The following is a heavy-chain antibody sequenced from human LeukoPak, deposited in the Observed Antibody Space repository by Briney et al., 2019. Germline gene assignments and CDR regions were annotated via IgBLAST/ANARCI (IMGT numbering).Heavy chain of an antibody. Sequence: GESLKISCKGSGYSFTNYWIGWVRQMPGKGLEWMGVIYPGDSDTRYSPSSQGQVTISADKSISTAYLQWSSLKASDTAMYYCARQYSGTYYRSFDYWGQGTLVTVSS. CDR3: ARQYSGTYYRSFDY. CDR1: GYSFTNYW. D-gene: IGHD3-10*01. J-gene: IGHJ4*02. CDR2: IYPGDSDT. V-gene: IGHV5-51*01.